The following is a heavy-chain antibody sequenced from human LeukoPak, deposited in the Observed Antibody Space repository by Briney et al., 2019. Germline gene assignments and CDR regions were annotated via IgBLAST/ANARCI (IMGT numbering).Heavy chain of an antibody. CDR3: ARAYTGFEAFDY. CDR1: GYTFIGYY. CDR2: INPNSGGT. D-gene: IGHD5-12*01. Sequence: ASVKVSCKASGYTFIGYYMHXVRQXPGQGXEWMGWINPNSGGTNYAQKFQARVTMTRHTSISTAYMELSRLRSDDTAMYFCARAYTGFEAFDYWGQGTLVTVSS. V-gene: IGHV1-2*02. J-gene: IGHJ4*02.